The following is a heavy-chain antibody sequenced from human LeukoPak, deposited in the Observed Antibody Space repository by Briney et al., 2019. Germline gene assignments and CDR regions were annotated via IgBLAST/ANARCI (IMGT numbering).Heavy chain of an antibody. Sequence: GGSLRLSCAASGFTFSSYAMHWVRQAPGKGLEGVAVISYDGSNKYYADSVKGRFTIPRDNSKNTLYLQMNSLRAEDTAVYYCARPTASSGSYYNYYYGMDVWGQGTTVIVSS. CDR2: ISYDGSNK. V-gene: IGHV3-30*04. J-gene: IGHJ6*02. CDR3: ARPTASSGSYYNYYYGMDV. CDR1: GFTFSSYA. D-gene: IGHD3-10*01.